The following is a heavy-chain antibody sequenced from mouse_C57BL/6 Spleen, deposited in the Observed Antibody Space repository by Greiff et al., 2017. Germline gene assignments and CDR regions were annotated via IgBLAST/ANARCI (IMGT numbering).Heavy chain of an antibody. D-gene: IGHD2-4*01. CDR1: GYAFSSYW. J-gene: IGHJ3*01. CDR2: IYPGDGDT. CDR3: ARLQIYYDYDGVAY. V-gene: IGHV1-80*01. Sequence: QVQLKQSGAELVKPGASVKISCKASGYAFSSYWMNWVKQRPGKGLEWIGQIYPGDGDTNYNGKFKGKATLTADKSSSTAYMQLSSLTSEDSAVYFCARLQIYYDYDGVAYWGQGTLVTVSA.